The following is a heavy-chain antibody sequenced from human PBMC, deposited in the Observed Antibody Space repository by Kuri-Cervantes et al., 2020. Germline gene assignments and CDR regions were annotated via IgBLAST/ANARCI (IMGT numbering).Heavy chain of an antibody. J-gene: IGHJ4*02. CDR2: MNPNSGNT. V-gene: IGHV1-8*01. Sequence: ASVKVSCKASGYTFTSYDINWVRQATGQGLEWMGWMNPNSGNTGYAQKFQGRVTMTRNTSISAAYMELSSLRSEDTAVYYCAREPADTNYFDYWGQGTLVTVSS. D-gene: IGHD5/OR15-5a*01. CDR1: GYTFTSYD. CDR3: AREPADTNYFDY.